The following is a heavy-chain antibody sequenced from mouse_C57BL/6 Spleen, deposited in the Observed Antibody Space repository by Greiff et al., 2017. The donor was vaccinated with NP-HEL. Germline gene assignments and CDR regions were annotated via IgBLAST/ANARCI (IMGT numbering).Heavy chain of an antibody. D-gene: IGHD1-1*01. CDR1: GYTFTSYW. CDR3: ARDYGSTLGYAMDY. V-gene: IGHV1-55*01. CDR2: IYPGSGST. Sequence: QVQLQQPVAELVKPGASVKMSCKASGYTFTSYWITWVKQRPGQGLEWIGDIYPGSGSTNYNEKFKSKATLTVDTSSSTAYMQLSSLTSEDSAVYYCARDYGSTLGYAMDYWGQGTSVTVSS. J-gene: IGHJ4*01.